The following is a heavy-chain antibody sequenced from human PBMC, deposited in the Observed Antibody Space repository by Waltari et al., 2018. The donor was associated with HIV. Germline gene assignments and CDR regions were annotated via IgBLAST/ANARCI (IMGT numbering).Heavy chain of an antibody. Sequence: QLQLQESGPGLVKPSETLSLTCTVSRGSVSSCRYFWGWIRQPPGQGLEWVGRIYYTGRAYYNPSLKSRVTISVDTSKNQFSLKVTSVTAADTAVYYCARHALRVGAAYWNFDLWGRGTLVTVSS. J-gene: IGHJ2*01. CDR2: IYYTGRA. CDR3: ARHALRVGAAYWNFDL. V-gene: IGHV4-39*01. CDR1: RGSVSSCRYF. D-gene: IGHD1-26*01.